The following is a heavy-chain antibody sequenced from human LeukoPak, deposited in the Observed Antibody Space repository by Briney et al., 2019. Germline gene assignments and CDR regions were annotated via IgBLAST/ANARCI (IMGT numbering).Heavy chain of an antibody. J-gene: IGHJ3*02. CDR1: GYTFSDYG. D-gene: IGHD2-8*02. V-gene: IGHV1-18*01. CDR2: ISAYNGNT. CDR3: ARDQSWTTGFDI. Sequence: ASVKVSCKASGYTFSDYGVAWVRQAPGQGLEWMGWISAYNGNTNYAQKLQGRVTMTTDTSTSTAYMELRSLRSDDTAVYYCARDQSWTTGFDIWSQGTVVTVSS.